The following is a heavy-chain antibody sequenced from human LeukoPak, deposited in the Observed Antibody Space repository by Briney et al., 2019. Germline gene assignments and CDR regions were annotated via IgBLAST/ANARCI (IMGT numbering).Heavy chain of an antibody. D-gene: IGHD3-22*01. Sequence: PGGSLRLSCEVSGFTFSSYFMHWVRQAPGKGLVWVSRINTDGSNTQYADSVKGRFTISRDNAKNTLYLQMNSLRAEDTAVYYCARATYYYDSSGYYYPRYYYYYGMDVWGQGTTVTVPS. V-gene: IGHV3-74*01. CDR1: GFTFSSYF. J-gene: IGHJ6*02. CDR2: INTDGSNT. CDR3: ARATYYYDSSGYYYPRYYYYYGMDV.